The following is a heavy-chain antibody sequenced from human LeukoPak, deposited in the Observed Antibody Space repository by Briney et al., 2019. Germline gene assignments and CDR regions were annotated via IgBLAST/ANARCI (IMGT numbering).Heavy chain of an antibody. J-gene: IGHJ6*02. Sequence: SETLSLTCTVSGGSIRGYYWTWIRQPPGKGLEWIGYRYYSGSTNYNPSLQSRVSMSIDTSKNQFSLNLSSVTAADTALYYCARSQSSGKTAAGDAYYFYHGMDVWGLGTTATVS. V-gene: IGHV4-59*01. CDR3: ARSQSSGKTAAGDAYYFYHGMDV. D-gene: IGHD6-13*01. CDR2: RYYSGST. CDR1: GGSIRGYY.